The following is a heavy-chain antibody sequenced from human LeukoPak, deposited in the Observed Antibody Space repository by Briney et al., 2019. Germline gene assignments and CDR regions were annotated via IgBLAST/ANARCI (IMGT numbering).Heavy chain of an antibody. J-gene: IGHJ2*01. Sequence: ASVKVSCKASGYTFTSYYMHWVRQAPGQGLEWMGIINPSGGSTSYAQKFQGRVTMTRGTSTSTVYMELSSLKSEDTAVYYCARGSANYLGYFDLWGRGTLVTVSS. CDR3: ARGSANYLGYFDL. V-gene: IGHV1-46*01. CDR2: INPSGGST. D-gene: IGHD4/OR15-4a*01. CDR1: GYTFTSYY.